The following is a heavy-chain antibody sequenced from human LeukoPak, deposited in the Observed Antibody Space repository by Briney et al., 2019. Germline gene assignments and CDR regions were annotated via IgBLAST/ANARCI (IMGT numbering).Heavy chain of an antibody. CDR2: ISHSGSS. J-gene: IGHJ5*02. CDR1: GGPFRGFF. D-gene: IGHD4-23*01. Sequence: SQTLSLTCAVYGGPFRGFFWSWIRQAPGHRLESFGEISHSGSSNYNPSLKSRITISVDTSKSQFSLRLTSVTAADTAVYYCARGIFYGGRNQYIWFDLWGQGTLVTVSS. CDR3: ARGIFYGGRNQYIWFDL. V-gene: IGHV4-34*01.